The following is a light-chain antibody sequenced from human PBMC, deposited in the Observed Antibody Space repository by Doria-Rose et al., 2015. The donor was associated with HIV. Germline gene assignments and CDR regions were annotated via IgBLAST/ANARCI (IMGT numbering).Light chain of an antibody. CDR3: GTWDRSLNAHYV. J-gene: IGLJ1*01. CDR1: SSNIESNF. Sequence: PGHTVTISCSGSSSNIESNFVSWYQQLPGTAPRVLIYENNKRPSGIPDRFSGSKSGTSATLGITGLQTGDEASYYCGTWDRSLNAHYVFGTGTKVTVL. V-gene: IGLV1-51*02. CDR2: ENN.